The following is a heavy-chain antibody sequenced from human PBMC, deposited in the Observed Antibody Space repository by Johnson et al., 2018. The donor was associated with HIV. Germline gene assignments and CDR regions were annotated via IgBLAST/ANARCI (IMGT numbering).Heavy chain of an antibody. Sequence: VQLVESGGVLVQPGGSLRLSCAASGFNFDDYGMSWVRQAPGKGLEWVSGISWNSGSIGYADSVKGRFTISRDNAKNSMYLQMNSLRAEDTALYYCAKDLYYYDSSGYFAFDIWGQGTMVTVSS. CDR3: AKDLYYYDSSGYFAFDI. CDR1: GFNFDDYG. J-gene: IGHJ3*02. V-gene: IGHV3-9*01. CDR2: ISWNSGSI. D-gene: IGHD3-22*01.